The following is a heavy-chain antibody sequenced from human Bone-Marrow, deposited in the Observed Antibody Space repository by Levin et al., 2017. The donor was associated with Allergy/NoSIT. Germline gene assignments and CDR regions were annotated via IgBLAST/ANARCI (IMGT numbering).Heavy chain of an antibody. J-gene: IGHJ3*02. D-gene: IGHD3-3*01. V-gene: IGHV4-31*03. CDR1: GGSINSGNYY. CDR3: ARGITIFGVVLAVNDAFDI. Sequence: SQTLSLTCTVSGGSINSGNYYWTWIRQHPGKGLEWIGYISYSGNTFYNVSLKSRLTISVDTSKTHFSLRLSPVTAPDTAVYYCARGITIFGVVLAVNDAFDIWGQGTMVTVSS. CDR2: ISYSGNT.